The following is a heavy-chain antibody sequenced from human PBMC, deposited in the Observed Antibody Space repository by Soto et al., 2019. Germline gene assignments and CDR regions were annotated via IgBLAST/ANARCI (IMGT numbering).Heavy chain of an antibody. CDR3: ARRLNRVRWLQLGHFDY. CDR1: GGSISSSSYY. Sequence: SETLSLTCTVSGGSISSSSYYWGWIRQPPGKGLEWIGSIYYSGSTHYNPSLKSRVTISVDTSKNQFSLKLSSVTAADTAVYYCARRLNRVRWLQLGHFDYWGQGTLVTVSS. V-gene: IGHV4-39*01. J-gene: IGHJ4*02. D-gene: IGHD5-12*01. CDR2: IYYSGST.